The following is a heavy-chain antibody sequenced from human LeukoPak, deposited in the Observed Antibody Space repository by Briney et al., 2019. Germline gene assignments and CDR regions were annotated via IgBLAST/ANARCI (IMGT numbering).Heavy chain of an antibody. CDR3: AKDYGDYSLA. J-gene: IGHJ5*02. CDR1: GGSISSSSYY. V-gene: IGHV4-39*02. D-gene: IGHD4-17*01. Sequence: SETLSLTCSVSGGSISSSSYYWAWVRQPPGKGLEWIGTIYHSGSPYYNPSLKSRVTISGDTSKNQFSLKLSPVTAADTAVYYCAKDYGDYSLAWGQGTLVTVSS. CDR2: IYHSGSP.